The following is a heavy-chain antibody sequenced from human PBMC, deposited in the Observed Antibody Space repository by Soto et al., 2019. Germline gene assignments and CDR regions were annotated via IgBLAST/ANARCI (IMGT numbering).Heavy chain of an antibody. CDR1: GGTFTNYA. CDR2: IIPMFGTS. CDR3: AGGVRTGNYGMDV. V-gene: IGHV1-69*01. J-gene: IGHJ6*02. Sequence: QLQLVQSGAEVKKPGSSVKVSCKASGGTFTNYAISWVRQAPGQGLEWMGAIIPMFGTSSYAQKSQGTVTITADDSTSTAYVELRSLTFEDTAVYYCAGGVRTGNYGMDVWGQGTTVTVSS. D-gene: IGHD3-16*01.